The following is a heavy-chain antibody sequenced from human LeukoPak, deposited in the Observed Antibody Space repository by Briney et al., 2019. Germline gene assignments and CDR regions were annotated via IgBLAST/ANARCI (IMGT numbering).Heavy chain of an antibody. J-gene: IGHJ6*03. D-gene: IGHD5-18*01. Sequence: TSETLSLTCTVSGYSISSGYYWGWIRQPPGKGLEWIGSIYHSGSTYYNPSLKSRVTVSVDTSKNQFSLKLSSVTAADTAVYYCARDNHADAIQLWSYKRKNYYYMDVWGKGTTVTVSS. V-gene: IGHV4-38-2*02. CDR2: IYHSGST. CDR1: GYSISSGYY. CDR3: ARDNHADAIQLWSYKRKNYYYMDV.